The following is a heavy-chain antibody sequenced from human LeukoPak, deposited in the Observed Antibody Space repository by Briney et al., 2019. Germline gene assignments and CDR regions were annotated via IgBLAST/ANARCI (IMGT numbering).Heavy chain of an antibody. CDR2: IKSKIDGGTT. CDR3: TRVEETATTAAIIRKYSYYYYYMDV. V-gene: IGHV3-15*01. D-gene: IGHD4-11*01. Sequence: GGSLRLSCVASGFNFSNAWMSWVRQAPGKGLEWVGRIKSKIDGGTTDYGAPVKGRFTISRDNAKNSLYLQMHSLRAEDTAVYYCTRVEETATTAAIIRKYSYYYYYMDVWGKGNTVTVSS. J-gene: IGHJ6*03. CDR1: GFNFSNAW.